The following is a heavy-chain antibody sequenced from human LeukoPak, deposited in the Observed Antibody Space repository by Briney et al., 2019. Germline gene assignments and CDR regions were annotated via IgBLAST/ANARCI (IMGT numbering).Heavy chain of an antibody. D-gene: IGHD3-22*01. CDR1: GYSFTSYW. CDR3: ARSYYYDSSGYYYVEGFDP. J-gene: IGHJ5*02. Sequence: GESLKISCKGSGYSFTSYWIGWVRQMPGKGLEGMGIIYPGDSDTRYSPSFQGQVTISADKSISTAYLQWSSLKASDTAMYYCARSYYYDSSGYYYVEGFDPWGQGTLVTVSS. CDR2: IYPGDSDT. V-gene: IGHV5-51*01.